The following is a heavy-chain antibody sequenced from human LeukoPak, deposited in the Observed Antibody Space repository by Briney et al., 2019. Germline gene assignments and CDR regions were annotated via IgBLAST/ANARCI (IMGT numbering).Heavy chain of an antibody. Sequence: GGSLRLSCVASGFNFSTYSMNWVRQAPGKGLEWVAVISYDGSNKYYADSVKGRFTISRDNSKNTLYLQMNSLRAEDTAVYYCAKDRQLADWGQGTLVTVSS. CDR2: ISYDGSNK. CDR3: AKDRQLAD. J-gene: IGHJ4*02. D-gene: IGHD6-6*01. V-gene: IGHV3-30*18. CDR1: GFNFSTYS.